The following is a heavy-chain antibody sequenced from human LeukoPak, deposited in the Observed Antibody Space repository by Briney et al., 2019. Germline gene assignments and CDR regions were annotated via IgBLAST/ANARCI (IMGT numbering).Heavy chain of an antibody. D-gene: IGHD3-3*01. J-gene: IGHJ5*02. CDR3: ARLLRFLDYNWFDP. V-gene: IGHV4-59*01. Sequence: SETLSLTCTVSGGSISSYYWSWIRQPPGKGLEWIGYIYYSGSTNYNPSLKSRVTISVDTSENQFSLKLSSMTAADTAVYYCARLLRFLDYNWFDPWGQGTLVTVSS. CDR1: GGSISSYY. CDR2: IYYSGST.